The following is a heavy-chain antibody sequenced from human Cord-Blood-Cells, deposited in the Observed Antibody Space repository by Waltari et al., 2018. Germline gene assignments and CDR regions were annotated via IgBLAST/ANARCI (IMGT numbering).Heavy chain of an antibody. CDR3: ARAKSNYDAFDI. CDR1: GYTFTSSD. D-gene: IGHD4-4*01. V-gene: IGHV1-8*03. Sequence: QVQLVQSGAEVKKPGASVKVYCKASGYTFTSSDTNWVRQATGQGLEWMGWMNPNSGNTGYAQKFQGRVTITRNTSISTAYMELSSLRSEDTAVYYCARAKSNYDAFDIWGQGTMVTVSS. CDR2: MNPNSGNT. J-gene: IGHJ3*02.